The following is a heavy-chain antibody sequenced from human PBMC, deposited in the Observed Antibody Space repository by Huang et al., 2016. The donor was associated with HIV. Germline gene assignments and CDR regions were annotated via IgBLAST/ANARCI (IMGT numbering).Heavy chain of an antibody. J-gene: IGHJ6*02. CDR2: INPNSGGT. CDR1: GYTFTGYY. V-gene: IGHV1-2*02. CDR3: AAGVVPAADYYYYYGMDV. Sequence: QVQLVQSGAEVKKPGASVKVSCKASGYTFTGYYMHWVRQAPGQGLEWMGWINPNSGGTNYAQKCQGRDTMTRDTSISTAYMELSRLRSDDTAVYYCAAGVVPAADYYYYYGMDVWGQGTTVTVSS. D-gene: IGHD2-2*01.